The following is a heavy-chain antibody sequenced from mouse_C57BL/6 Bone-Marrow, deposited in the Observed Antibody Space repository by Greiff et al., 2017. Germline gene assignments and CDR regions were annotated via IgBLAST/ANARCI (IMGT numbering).Heavy chain of an antibody. CDR2: IDPEDGDT. J-gene: IGHJ3*01. D-gene: IGHD1-1*01. V-gene: IGHV14-1*01. CDR3: TTDGSSAWFAY. Sequence: EVQLQQSGAELVRPGASVKLSCTASGFNIKDYYMHWVKQRPEQGLEWIGRIDPEDGDTEYAPKFQGKATMTADTSSNTAYLQLSSLTSEDTAVYYCTTDGSSAWFAYWGQGTLVTVSA. CDR1: GFNIKDYY.